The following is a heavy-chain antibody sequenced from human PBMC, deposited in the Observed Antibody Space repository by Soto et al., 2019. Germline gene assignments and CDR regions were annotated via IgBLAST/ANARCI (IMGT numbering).Heavy chain of an antibody. V-gene: IGHV1-8*01. Sequence: ASVKVSCKASGYTFTSYDINWVRQATGQGLEWMGWMNPNSGNTGYAQKFQGRVTMTRNTSISTAYMELSSLRSEDTAVYYCAIGYGDYAYYYYMDVWGKGTTVTVSS. J-gene: IGHJ6*03. D-gene: IGHD4-17*01. CDR1: GYTFTSYD. CDR2: MNPNSGNT. CDR3: AIGYGDYAYYYYMDV.